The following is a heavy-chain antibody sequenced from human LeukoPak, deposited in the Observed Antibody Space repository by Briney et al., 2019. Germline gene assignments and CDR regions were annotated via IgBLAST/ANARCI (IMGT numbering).Heavy chain of an antibody. Sequence: PGGTLRLSCAASGFTFSSYGMSWVRQAPGKGLEWVSAISGSGGSTYYADSVKGRFTTSRDNSKNTLYLQMNSLRAEDTAVYYCAKDQRVGIVVVIMVPPDYWGQGTLVTVSS. CDR2: ISGSGGST. CDR1: GFTFSSYG. V-gene: IGHV3-23*01. J-gene: IGHJ4*02. D-gene: IGHD3-22*01. CDR3: AKDQRVGIVVVIMVPPDY.